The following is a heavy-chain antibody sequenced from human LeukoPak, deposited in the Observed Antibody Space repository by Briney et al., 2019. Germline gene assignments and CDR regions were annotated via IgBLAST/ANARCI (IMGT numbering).Heavy chain of an antibody. CDR1: GGSISSYY. D-gene: IGHD2-2*01. CDR3: AVGYCSSTSCSDPYYFDY. Sequence: SETLSLTCTVSGGSISSYYWSWIRQPPGKGLEWIGYIYYSGSTNYNPSLKSRVTISVDTSKNQFSLKLSSVTAADTAVYCCAVGYCSSTSCSDPYYFDYWGQGTLVTVSS. V-gene: IGHV4-59*01. J-gene: IGHJ4*02. CDR2: IYYSGST.